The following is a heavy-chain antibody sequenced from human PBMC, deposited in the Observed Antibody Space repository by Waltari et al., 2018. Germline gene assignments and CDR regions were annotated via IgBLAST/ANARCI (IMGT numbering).Heavy chain of an antibody. Sequence: QVQLVQSGAEVKKPGASVKVSCQVSGHTLTELSMHWVRQAPGKGLEWMGGFDPEDGETIYEQKVQGRVTMTEDTSKDTAYMELSSLRSEDTAVYYCAIHSGYASGLGYWGQGTLVTVSS. V-gene: IGHV1-24*01. CDR2: FDPEDGET. J-gene: IGHJ4*02. CDR3: AIHSGYASGLGY. D-gene: IGHD5-12*01. CDR1: GHTLTELS.